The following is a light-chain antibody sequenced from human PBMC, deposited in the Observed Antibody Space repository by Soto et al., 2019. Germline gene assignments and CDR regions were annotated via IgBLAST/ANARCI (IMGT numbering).Light chain of an antibody. CDR2: SAS. CDR1: QGIKNH. CDR3: QKYDNVPVT. V-gene: IGKV1-27*01. Sequence: DIQMTQSPSSLSASVGDRVTITCRASQGIKNHLAWYQQKPGTVPKLLIYSASTLRAGVPSRFSGSGSRTYFTLTMSSLQPEDVATYSGQKYDNVPVTFGPGTLLES. J-gene: IGKJ5*01.